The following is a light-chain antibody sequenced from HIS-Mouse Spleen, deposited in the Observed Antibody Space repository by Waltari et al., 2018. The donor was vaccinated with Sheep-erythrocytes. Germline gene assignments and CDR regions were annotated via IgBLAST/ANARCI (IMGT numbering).Light chain of an antibody. V-gene: IGKV3-15*01. Sequence: EIVITQSPATLSVSPGERATISCRASQCVSSNLAWYQQKPGQAPRLLIYGASTRATGIPARFSGSGSGTEFTLTISSMQSEDFAVYYCQQYNNWPPPYTFGQGTKLEIK. CDR2: GAS. J-gene: IGKJ2*01. CDR1: QCVSSN. CDR3: QQYNNWPPPYT.